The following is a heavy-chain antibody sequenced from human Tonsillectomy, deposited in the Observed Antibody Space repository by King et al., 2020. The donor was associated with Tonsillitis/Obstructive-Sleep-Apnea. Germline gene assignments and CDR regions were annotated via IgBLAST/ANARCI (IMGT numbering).Heavy chain of an antibody. V-gene: IGHV4-39*01. Sequence: QLQESGPGLVKPSETLSLTCTVSGGSISSSTYYWGWIRQPPGKGLEWIGNIYYSGSTYYNPSLKSRVTMSVDTSKNQFSLKLSSVTAADTAVYYCARLHYDFWSGYPYYFDYWGPGTLVTVSS. J-gene: IGHJ4*02. CDR3: ARLHYDFWSGYPYYFDY. CDR2: IYYSGST. D-gene: IGHD3-3*01. CDR1: GGSISSSTYY.